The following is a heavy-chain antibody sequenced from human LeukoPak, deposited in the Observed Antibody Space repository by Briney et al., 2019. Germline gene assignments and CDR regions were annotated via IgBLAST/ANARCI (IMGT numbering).Heavy chain of an antibody. CDR1: GGSISGFY. CDR3: ARGGWSLDR. J-gene: IGHJ5*02. Sequence: PSETLSLTCSVSGGSISGFYWSWFRQPPGKRLEWIGYIHYTGNPDYNPSLNSRVTISVDTPKNQFSLGVTSLTASDTAVYYCARGGWSLDRWGRGTLVTVSS. CDR2: IHYTGNP. D-gene: IGHD6-19*01. V-gene: IGHV4-59*08.